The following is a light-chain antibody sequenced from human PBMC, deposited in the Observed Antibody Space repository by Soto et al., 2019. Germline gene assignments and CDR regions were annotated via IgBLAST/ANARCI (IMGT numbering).Light chain of an antibody. CDR2: GAS. V-gene: IGKV3-20*01. CDR1: YSVSSSC. Sequence: IVLTQSPGTLSFSXGERATLWCRASYSVSSSCLAWYQQKPGQXPRFLXYGASSRAHGTPHSFSGSGSGTDFTRTISRLEPEDFAVYYCQQYGSSPRTFGQGTKVDIK. CDR3: QQYGSSPRT. J-gene: IGKJ1*01.